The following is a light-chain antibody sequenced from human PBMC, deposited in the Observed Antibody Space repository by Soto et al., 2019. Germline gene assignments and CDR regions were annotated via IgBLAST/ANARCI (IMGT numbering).Light chain of an antibody. Sequence: DIQMTQSPSSLSASVGDRVTITCRASQGISNYLAWYQQKPGKGPKLLIYAASTLQSGVPSRISGSGSGTDFTLTISSLQPEYVATYYCQKYNSAPWTFGQGTKVEI. J-gene: IGKJ1*01. CDR1: QGISNY. CDR3: QKYNSAPWT. CDR2: AAS. V-gene: IGKV1-27*01.